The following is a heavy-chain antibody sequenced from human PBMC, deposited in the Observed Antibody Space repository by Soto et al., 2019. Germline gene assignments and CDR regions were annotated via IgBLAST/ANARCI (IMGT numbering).Heavy chain of an antibody. CDR3: ARQITTVTTSWFDP. CDR1: GGTFSGYA. Sequence: QVQLVQSGAEVKKPGSSVKVSCKASGGTFSGYAISWVRQAPGQGLEWMGGIIPIFGTANYAQKFQGRVTITADESTSTAYMELSSLRSEDTAVYYCARQITTVTTSWFDPWGQGTLVTVSS. J-gene: IGHJ5*02. CDR2: IIPIFGTA. V-gene: IGHV1-69*01. D-gene: IGHD4-17*01.